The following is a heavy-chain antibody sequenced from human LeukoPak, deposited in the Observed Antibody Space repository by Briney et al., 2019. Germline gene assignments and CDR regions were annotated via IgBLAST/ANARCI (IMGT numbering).Heavy chain of an antibody. J-gene: IGHJ6*02. Sequence: GGSLRLSCAASGFTFSDYYMSWIRQAPGKGLEWVSYISSSSSYTNYADSVKGRFTISRDNAKNSLYLQMNSLRAEDTAVYYCAMPSSPVDYGMDVWGQGTTVTVSS. CDR2: ISSSSSYT. CDR1: GFTFSDYY. D-gene: IGHD2-2*01. V-gene: IGHV3-11*06. CDR3: AMPSSPVDYGMDV.